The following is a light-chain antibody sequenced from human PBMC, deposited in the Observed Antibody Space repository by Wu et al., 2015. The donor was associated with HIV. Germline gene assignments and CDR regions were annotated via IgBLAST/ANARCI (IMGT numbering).Light chain of an antibody. CDR3: QQYNTYSGT. J-gene: IGKJ1*01. CDR1: QSINTW. Sequence: DIQMTQSPSTLSASVGDRVTITCRASQSINTWLAWYQQKPGKAPKLLISKASILEIGVPSRFSGSGSGTEFTLTISSLQPDDFATYYCQQYNTYSGTFGQGTKVDFK. V-gene: IGKV1-5*03. CDR2: KAS.